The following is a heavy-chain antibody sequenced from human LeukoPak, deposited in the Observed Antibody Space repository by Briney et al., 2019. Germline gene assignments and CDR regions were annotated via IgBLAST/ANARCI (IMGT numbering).Heavy chain of an antibody. CDR3: ARELYCSGDSCYSGGAFDI. Sequence: PSETLSLTCTVSGYSISSGYYWGWIRQPPGEGLEWIGSIYHSGSTYYNPSLKSRVTISVDTSKNQFSLKLSSVTAADTAVYYCARELYCSGDSCYSGGAFDIWGQGTMVTVSS. CDR1: GYSISSGYY. CDR2: IYHSGST. V-gene: IGHV4-38-2*02. J-gene: IGHJ3*02. D-gene: IGHD2-15*01.